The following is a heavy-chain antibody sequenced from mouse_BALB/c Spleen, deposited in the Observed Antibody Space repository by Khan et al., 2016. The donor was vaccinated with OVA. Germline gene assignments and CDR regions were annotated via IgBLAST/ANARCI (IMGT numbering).Heavy chain of an antibody. CDR2: INTYTGEP. D-gene: IGHD2-14*01. J-gene: IGHJ3*01. CDR1: GYTFTNYG. CDR3: ARKEYYRSFAY. V-gene: IGHV9-3-1*01. Sequence: QIQLVQSGPELKKPGETVKISCKASGYTFTNYGMDWVKQAPGKGLKWMGWINTYTGEPTYVDDFKGRFAFSLETSAPTAYLQINNLKNEDTATYFYARKEYYRSFAYWGQGTLVTVSA.